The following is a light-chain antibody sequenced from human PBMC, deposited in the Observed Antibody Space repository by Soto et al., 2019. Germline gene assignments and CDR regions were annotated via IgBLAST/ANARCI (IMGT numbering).Light chain of an antibody. V-gene: IGLV2-11*01. CDR3: CSYAGSDTEV. J-gene: IGLJ2*01. CDR2: DVT. CDR1: SGDVGAYDR. Sequence: QSALTQPRSVSGSPGQSVTISCTGTSGDVGAYDRVSWYQHHPTKAPKLIIYDVTNRPSGVPYRFSGSKSGSTASLTISGLQAEDEADYYCCSYAGSDTEVFGGGTKLTVL.